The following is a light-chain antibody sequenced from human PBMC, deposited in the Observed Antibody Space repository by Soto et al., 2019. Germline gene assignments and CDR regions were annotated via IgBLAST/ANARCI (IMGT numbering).Light chain of an antibody. J-gene: IGLJ1*01. CDR3: AAWNDGLSGFV. CDR2: RNN. CDR1: SSDIGSNA. V-gene: IGLV1-47*01. Sequence: QSALTQPPSTSRTPGQRVTISCSGSSSDIGSNAVYWYQQLPGTAPKLLIYRNNQWPSGVPDRFSGTKSGTSASLAISGLRSEDEADYYCAAWNDGLSGFVFGTGTEVTVL.